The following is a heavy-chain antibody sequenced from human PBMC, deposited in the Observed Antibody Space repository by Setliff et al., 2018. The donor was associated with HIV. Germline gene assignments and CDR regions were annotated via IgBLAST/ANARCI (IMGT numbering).Heavy chain of an antibody. D-gene: IGHD3-10*01. CDR1: GGSISSRTYY. J-gene: IGHJ5*02. CDR2: IYYSGTT. CDR3: ARRIDNSGSFPDKNWFDT. Sequence: SETLSLTCTVSGGSISSRTYYWGCIRQPPGKGLEWIGSIYYSGTTYYNPSLKSRVTISIDTSKNQFSLKLTSVTAADTAVYYCARRIDNSGSFPDKNWFDTWGRGSLVTVSS. V-gene: IGHV4-39*01.